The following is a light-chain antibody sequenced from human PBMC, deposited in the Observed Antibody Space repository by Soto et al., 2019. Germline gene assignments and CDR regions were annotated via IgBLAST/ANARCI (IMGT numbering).Light chain of an antibody. Sequence: IVLTQSPAAVSVSRLEIATLSCRASQSVSSKLAWFQQKPGQAPSLLIYGVSTRATGVPVRFSGSGSVTEFTLTINSLQSQDFAVYYCPQYGTSPFTFGQGSNVDIK. J-gene: IGKJ2*01. CDR1: QSVSSK. CDR2: GVS. V-gene: IGKV3-15*01. CDR3: PQYGTSPFT.